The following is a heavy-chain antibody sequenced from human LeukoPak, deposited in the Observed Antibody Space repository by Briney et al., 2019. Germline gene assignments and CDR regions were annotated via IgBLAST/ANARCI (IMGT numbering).Heavy chain of an antibody. CDR2: ISSSGSTI. D-gene: IGHD6-13*01. CDR1: GFTFSDYY. J-gene: IGHJ4*02. V-gene: IGHV3-11*04. CDR3: ARASRSAVADFDY. Sequence: PGGSLRLSCAASGFTFSDYYMSWIRQAPGKGLEWVSYISSSGSTIYYADSVKGRFTISRENAKNSLYLQMKSLRAGDSAVYYCARASRSAVADFDYWGQGTLVTVSS.